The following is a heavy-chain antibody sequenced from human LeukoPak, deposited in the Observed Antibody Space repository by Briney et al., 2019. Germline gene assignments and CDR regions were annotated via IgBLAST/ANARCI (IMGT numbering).Heavy chain of an antibody. D-gene: IGHD2-15*01. V-gene: IGHV1-8*03. CDR3: ARATGGSWAYYYYMDV. CDR1: GYTFTSYD. Sequence: ASVKVSFKASGYTFTSYDINWVRQATGQGREWMGWMNPNSGNTGYAQKFQGRVTITRNTSISTAYMELSSLRSEDTAVYYCARATGGSWAYYYYMDVWGKGTTVTVSS. J-gene: IGHJ6*03. CDR2: MNPNSGNT.